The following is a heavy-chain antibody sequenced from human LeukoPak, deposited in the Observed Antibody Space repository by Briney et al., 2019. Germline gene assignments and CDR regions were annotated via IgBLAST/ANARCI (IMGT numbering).Heavy chain of an antibody. Sequence: GGSLRLSCAASGFTVSSSSMTWVRQAPGKGLEWVSVFYSAGTTYYADSVKGRFTISRDNSKNTLSLQMNSLRAEDTAVYYCARDGFTMARGVGGWYFDLWGRGTLVTVSS. D-gene: IGHD3-10*01. CDR2: FYSAGTT. CDR3: ARDGFTMARGVGGWYFDL. V-gene: IGHV3-66*01. CDR1: GFTVSSSS. J-gene: IGHJ2*01.